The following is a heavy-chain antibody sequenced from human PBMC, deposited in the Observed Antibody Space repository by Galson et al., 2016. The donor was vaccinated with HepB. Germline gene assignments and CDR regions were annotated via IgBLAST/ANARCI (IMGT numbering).Heavy chain of an antibody. CDR1: GGSISSGGYY. CDR3: ARVQQQLLGGWFDP. CDR2: IYYSGTT. Sequence: TLSLTCTVSGGSISSGGYYWSWIRQHPGKVLEWIGHIYYSGTTYYSPSPKSRLTISLGASKRQFSLRLNSVTAADTAIYYCARVQQQLLGGWFDPWGQGILVTVSS. V-gene: IGHV4-31*03. D-gene: IGHD6-13*01. J-gene: IGHJ5*02.